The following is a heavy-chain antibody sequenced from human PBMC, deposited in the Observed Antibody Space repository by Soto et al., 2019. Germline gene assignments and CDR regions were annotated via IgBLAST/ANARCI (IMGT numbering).Heavy chain of an antibody. J-gene: IGHJ4*02. CDR2: ISWNSGSI. CDR1: GFSFDDYA. Sequence: EVQLVESGGGLVQPGRSLRLSCAASGFSFDDYAMHWVRQTPGKGLEWVSGISWNSGSIGYADSVKGRFTISRDNAKNSLSLQMNSLRAEDTALYYCAKDSFGGIIVLPGYWGQGTLVTVSS. V-gene: IGHV3-9*01. CDR3: AKDSFGGIIVLPGY. D-gene: IGHD3-16*02.